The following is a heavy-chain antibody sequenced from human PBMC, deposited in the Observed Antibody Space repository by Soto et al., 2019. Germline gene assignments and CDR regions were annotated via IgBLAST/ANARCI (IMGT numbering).Heavy chain of an antibody. V-gene: IGHV3-33*01. Sequence: PGGSLRLSCAASGFTFSSYGMHWVRRAPGKGLEWVAVIWYDGSNKYYADSVKGRFTISRDNSKNTLYLQMNSLRAEDTAVYYCARDRPAFDIWGQGTMVTVSS. J-gene: IGHJ3*02. CDR3: ARDRPAFDI. CDR2: IWYDGSNK. CDR1: GFTFSSYG.